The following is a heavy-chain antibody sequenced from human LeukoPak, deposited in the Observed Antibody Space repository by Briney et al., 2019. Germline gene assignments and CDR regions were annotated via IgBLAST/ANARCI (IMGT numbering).Heavy chain of an antibody. CDR3: AREDSSGKTLDY. V-gene: IGHV3-74*01. CDR2: ISSDGSST. CDR1: EFTFSSYW. J-gene: IGHJ4*02. Sequence: GGSLRLSCAASEFTFSSYWMHWVRQAPGKGLVWVSRISSDGSSTSYADSVKGRFTISRDNAKNSLDLQMNSLRAEDTAVYYCAREDSSGKTLDYWGQGTLVTVSS. D-gene: IGHD6-19*01.